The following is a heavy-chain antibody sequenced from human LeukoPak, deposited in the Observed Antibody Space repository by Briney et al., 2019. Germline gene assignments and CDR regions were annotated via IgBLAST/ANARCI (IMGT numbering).Heavy chain of an antibody. CDR3: TRLRDDILTGYGY. CDR1: GFTFSGSA. Sequence: GGSLKLSCAPSGFTFSGSAMRWVRQASGKGLEWVGRVRSKANSYATAYAASVKGRFTISRDDSKNTAYLQMNSLKTEDTAVYYCTRLRDDILTGYGYWGQGTLVTVSS. D-gene: IGHD3-9*01. CDR2: VRSKANSYAT. J-gene: IGHJ4*02. V-gene: IGHV3-73*01.